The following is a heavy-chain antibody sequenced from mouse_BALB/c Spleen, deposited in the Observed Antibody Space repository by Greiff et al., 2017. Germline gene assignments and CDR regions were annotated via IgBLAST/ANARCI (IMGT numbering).Heavy chain of an antibody. D-gene: IGHD1-1*01. CDR1: GYTFTSYW. CDR2: INPSTGYT. Sequence: VQLQQSGAELAKPGASVKMSCKASGYTFTSYWMHWVKQRPGQGLEWIGYINPSTGYTEYNQKFKDKATLTADKSSSTAYMQLSSLTSEDSAVYYCADYGSRGYAMDYWGQGTSVTVSS. J-gene: IGHJ4*01. V-gene: IGHV1-7*01. CDR3: ADYGSRGYAMDY.